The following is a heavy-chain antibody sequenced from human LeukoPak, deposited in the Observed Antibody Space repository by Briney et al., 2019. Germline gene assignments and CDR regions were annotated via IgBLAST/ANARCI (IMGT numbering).Heavy chain of an antibody. J-gene: IGHJ4*02. CDR2: IIPIFGTA. V-gene: IGHV1-69*13. CDR1: GGTFSSYA. Sequence: GASVKVSCKASGGTFSSYAISWVRQAPGQGLEWMGGIIPIFGTANYVQKFQGRVTITADESTSTAYMELSSLRSEDTAVYYCARDRGYDILTGAGGYFDYWGQGTLVTVSS. CDR3: ARDRGYDILTGAGGYFDY. D-gene: IGHD3-9*01.